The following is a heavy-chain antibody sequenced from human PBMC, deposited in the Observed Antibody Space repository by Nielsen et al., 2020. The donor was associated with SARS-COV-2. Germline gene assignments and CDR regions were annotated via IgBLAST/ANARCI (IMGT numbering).Heavy chain of an antibody. J-gene: IGHJ3*02. CDR1: GFTFSDSY. Sequence: GGSLRLSCAASGFTFSDSYMSWIRQAPGKGLEWISYISASGSYTNYGDSVKGRFTISRDNAKNSLYLQMNSLRAEDTALYHCARVGPFDDSSVFYAFDIWGQGTMVTVSS. CDR3: ARVGPFDDSSVFYAFDI. D-gene: IGHD3-22*01. V-gene: IGHV3-11*05. CDR2: ISASGSYT.